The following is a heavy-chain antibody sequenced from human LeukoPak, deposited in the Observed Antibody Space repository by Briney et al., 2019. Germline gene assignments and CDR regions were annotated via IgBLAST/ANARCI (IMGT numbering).Heavy chain of an antibody. CDR1: GYTFTNYG. CDR3: ATEYVRTHYFDW. Sequence: GASVKVSCKASGYTFTNYGFSWVRQAPGQGLEWMGIITSTGTTTICAQKFQGGVTMTRDTSTSTVYMDLSSLRSDDTAVYYCATEYVRTHYFDWWGQGTLVTVSS. CDR2: ITSTGTTT. J-gene: IGHJ4*02. D-gene: IGHD3-16*01. V-gene: IGHV1-46*01.